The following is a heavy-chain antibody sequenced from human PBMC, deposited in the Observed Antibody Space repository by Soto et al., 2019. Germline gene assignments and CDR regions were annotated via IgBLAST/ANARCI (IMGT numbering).Heavy chain of an antibody. V-gene: IGHV1-69*01. J-gene: IGHJ4*02. CDR1: GGTFSSYA. D-gene: IGHD3-16*02. CDR3: TIRYYDYVWGSYRGYYFDY. CDR2: IIPIFGTA. Sequence: QVQLVQSGAEVKKPGSSVKVSCKASGGTFSSYAISWVRQAPGQGLEWMGGIIPIFGTANYAQKFQGRVTITADESTSTAYMELSILRSEDTAVYYCTIRYYDYVWGSYRGYYFDYWGQGTLVTVSS.